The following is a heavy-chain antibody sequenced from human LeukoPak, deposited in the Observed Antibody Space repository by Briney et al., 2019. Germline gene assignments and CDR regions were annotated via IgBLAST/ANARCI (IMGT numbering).Heavy chain of an antibody. CDR2: IIPIFGTA. CDR1: GGTFSSYA. V-gene: IGHV1-69*05. Sequence: SVKVSCKASGGTFSSYAISWVRQAPGQGREWMGGIIPIFGTANYAQKFQGRVTITTDESTSTAYMELSSLRSEDTAVYYCARTAGCSSTSCYAWYYFDYWGQGTLVTVSS. CDR3: ARTAGCSSTSCYAWYYFDY. D-gene: IGHD2-2*01. J-gene: IGHJ4*02.